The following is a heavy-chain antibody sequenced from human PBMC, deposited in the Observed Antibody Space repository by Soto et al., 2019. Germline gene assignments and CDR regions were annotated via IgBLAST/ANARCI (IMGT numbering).Heavy chain of an antibody. J-gene: IGHJ5*02. D-gene: IGHD1-7*01. CDR2: IDPRDSYT. V-gene: IGHV5-10-1*03. Sequence: DVQLAQSGAEVKKPGESLRITCEASGYSFTTYWISWVRQMPGKGLEWMGAIDPRDSYTKYSPSFQGHVTISVDKSISTAYLQWNSLKASDTAIYYCAREKSDPELFNWLDPWGQGTLVTVSS. CDR1: GYSFTTYW. CDR3: AREKSDPELFNWLDP.